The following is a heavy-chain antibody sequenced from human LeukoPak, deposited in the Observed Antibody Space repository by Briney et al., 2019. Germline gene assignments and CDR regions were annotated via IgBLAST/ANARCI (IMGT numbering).Heavy chain of an antibody. Sequence: GGSLRLSCAAYGFTFSTYAMSWVRQAPGKGLEWVSAVCGSGSDTYYADAVKGRFTISRDNSKNTLYLQMNSLRAEDTAIYYCAKTSRGNSGYDSPFDYWGQGTLVTVSS. CDR3: AKTSRGNSGYDSPFDY. CDR2: VCGSGSDT. D-gene: IGHD5-12*01. V-gene: IGHV3-23*01. CDR1: GFTFSTYA. J-gene: IGHJ4*02.